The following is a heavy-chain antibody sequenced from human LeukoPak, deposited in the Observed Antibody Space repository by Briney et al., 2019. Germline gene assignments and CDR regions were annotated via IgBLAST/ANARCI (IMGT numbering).Heavy chain of an antibody. J-gene: IGHJ4*02. CDR1: GGSISSYY. CDR2: IYYSGST. D-gene: IGHD1-26*01. Sequence: PSETLSLTCTVSGGSISSYYWSWIRQPPGKGLEWIGYIYYSGSTNYNPSLKSRVSISVDTSKNQFSLKLSSVTAADTAVYYCARGRGWELLPRLFDYWGQGTLVTVSS. CDR3: ARGRGWELLPRLFDY. V-gene: IGHV4-59*12.